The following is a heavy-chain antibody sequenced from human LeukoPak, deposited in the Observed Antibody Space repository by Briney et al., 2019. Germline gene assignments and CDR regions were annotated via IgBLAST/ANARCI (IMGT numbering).Heavy chain of an antibody. V-gene: IGHV5-10-1*01. Sequence: GESLKISCKGSGYRFTNYWISWVRQMPGKGLEWMGRINPSDSYTNYSPSFQGHVTISADKSISTAYLQWSSVKASDTAMCYCATMREQQLVRGDWFDPWGQGTLVTVSS. D-gene: IGHD6-13*01. CDR1: GYRFTNYW. CDR3: ATMREQQLVRGDWFDP. CDR2: INPSDSYT. J-gene: IGHJ5*02.